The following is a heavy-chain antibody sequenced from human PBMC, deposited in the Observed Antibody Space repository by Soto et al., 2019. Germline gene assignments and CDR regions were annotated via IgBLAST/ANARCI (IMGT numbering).Heavy chain of an antibody. V-gene: IGHV3-9*01. CDR2: ISWNSGSI. CDR1: GFTFDDYA. CDR3: AKDMGFGDYEEVRAFDI. J-gene: IGHJ3*02. D-gene: IGHD4-17*01. Sequence: EVQLVESGGGLVQPGRSLRLSCAASGFTFDDYAMHWVRQAPGKGLEWVSGISWNSGSIGYADSVKGRFTISRDNAKNSLYLQMNSLRAEDTALYYCAKDMGFGDYEEVRAFDIWGQGTMVTVSS.